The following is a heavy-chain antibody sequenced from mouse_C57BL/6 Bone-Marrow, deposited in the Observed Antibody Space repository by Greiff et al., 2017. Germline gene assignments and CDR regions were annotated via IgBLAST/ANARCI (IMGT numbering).Heavy chain of an antibody. CDR1: GFSLTSYA. CDR2: IWTGGGT. Sequence: QVQLQQSGPGLVAPSQSLSITCTVSGFSLTSYAISWVRQPPGKGLEWLGVIWTGGGTNYNSALKTRLSISKDNSTSQVFLKRNSMQTDDAARDYCARNGDYYDSDFDYWGQGTTLTVSS. CDR3: ARNGDYYDSDFDY. D-gene: IGHD1-1*01. V-gene: IGHV2-9-1*01. J-gene: IGHJ2*01.